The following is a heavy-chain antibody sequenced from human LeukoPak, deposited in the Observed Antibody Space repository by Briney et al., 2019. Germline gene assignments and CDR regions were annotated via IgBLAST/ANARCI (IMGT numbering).Heavy chain of an antibody. CDR2: ISSNGDKT. CDR1: GFSFSSYA. D-gene: IGHD2-2*01. Sequence: PRGSLRLSCTVSGFSFSSYAVYWVRQAPGKGLEYVSAISSNGDKTYYANSVKGRFTISRDNSKNTLYLQMGSLRDEDMAVYYCARSLRAGYRLLDSWGQGTQVAVSS. CDR3: ARSLRAGYRLLDS. V-gene: IGHV3-64*01. J-gene: IGHJ4*02.